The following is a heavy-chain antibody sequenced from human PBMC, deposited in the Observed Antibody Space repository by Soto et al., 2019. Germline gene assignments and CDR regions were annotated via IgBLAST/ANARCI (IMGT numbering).Heavy chain of an antibody. CDR2: IYYSGTT. J-gene: IGHJ4*02. Sequence: SETLSLTCFVSGGSVSDKTYYWSWIRQSPGKGLEWIGYIYYSGTTNYNPSLKSRVTISVDTYKNQFSLRLDSVTAAATALYYFSRTTAVPCPPQPRYYFDYWGQGTLVTVSS. CDR3: SRTTAVPCPPQPRYYFDY. D-gene: IGHD6-19*01. CDR1: GGSVSDKTYY. V-gene: IGHV4-61*01.